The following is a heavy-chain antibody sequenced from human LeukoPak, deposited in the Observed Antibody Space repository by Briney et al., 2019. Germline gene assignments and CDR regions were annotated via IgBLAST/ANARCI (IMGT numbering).Heavy chain of an antibody. CDR3: ARSYGSGSYSVYYYYMDV. D-gene: IGHD3-10*01. CDR1: GGTFSSYA. Sequence: GASVKVSCKASGGTFSSYAISWVRQAPGQGLEWMGGIIPIFGTANYAQKFQGRVTITADESTSTAYMELSSLRSEDTAVYYCARSYGSGSYSVYYYYMDVWGKGTTVTVSS. J-gene: IGHJ6*03. CDR2: IIPIFGTA. V-gene: IGHV1-69*13.